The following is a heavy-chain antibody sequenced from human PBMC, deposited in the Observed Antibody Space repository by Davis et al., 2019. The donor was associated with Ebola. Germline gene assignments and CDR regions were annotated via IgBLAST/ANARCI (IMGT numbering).Heavy chain of an antibody. D-gene: IGHD5-18*01. V-gene: IGHV3-7*01. CDR2: IKQDGSEN. Sequence: PGGSLRLSCAASGFTFSSYAMSWVRQAPGKGLEWVANIKQDGSENYYADSVKGRFTISRDNSKNTLYLQMNSLRAEDTAVYYCAKDTARIHIDPNYFDYWGQGTLVTVSS. CDR3: AKDTARIHIDPNYFDY. CDR1: GFTFSSYA. J-gene: IGHJ4*02.